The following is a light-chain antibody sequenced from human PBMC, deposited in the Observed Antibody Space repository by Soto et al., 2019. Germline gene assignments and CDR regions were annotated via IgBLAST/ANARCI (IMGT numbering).Light chain of an antibody. J-gene: IGKJ1*01. Sequence: DIVMTQSPLSLPVTLGQPASISCRSSQVLIFSDGNTYLNWFQQRPGQSPRLLIYDVSKRGSGVPSRIRGSGSGTEFTPKISRVEAEDVGIYYCMQSTHWPWTFGQGTKVEIK. CDR1: QVLIFSDGNTY. CDR2: DVS. CDR3: MQSTHWPWT. V-gene: IGKV2-30*01.